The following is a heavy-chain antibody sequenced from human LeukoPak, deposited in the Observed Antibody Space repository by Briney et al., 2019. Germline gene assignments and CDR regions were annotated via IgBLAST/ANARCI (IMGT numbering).Heavy chain of an antibody. J-gene: IGHJ3*02. Sequence: PSETLSLTCTVSGASISSSDSYWSWIRQPPGKGLEWIGGIYRRGSTSYNPSLKSRVTVSEDMSKNHFSLRLSSVTAADTAVYYCARTPGKYYDILTGYYQNAFDIWGQGTMVTVSS. CDR1: GASISSSDSY. D-gene: IGHD3-9*01. CDR3: ARTPGKYYDILTGYYQNAFDI. V-gene: IGHV4-39*02. CDR2: IYRRGST.